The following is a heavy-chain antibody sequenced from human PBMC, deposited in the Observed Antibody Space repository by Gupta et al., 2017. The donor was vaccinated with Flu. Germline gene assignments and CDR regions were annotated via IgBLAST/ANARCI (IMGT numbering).Heavy chain of an antibody. J-gene: IGHJ6*03. Sequence: VRQAPGKGLEWVGRIKTKAKIFATPYAASVKGRFAISRDDSTNTAYLQMNSLKIDDTAVYYCPRHFGGDAGDSAYHFYMDVWGKGTPVTVS. CDR2: IKTKAKIFAT. CDR3: PRHFGGDAGDSAYHFYMDV. D-gene: IGHD2-21*02. V-gene: IGHV3-73*01.